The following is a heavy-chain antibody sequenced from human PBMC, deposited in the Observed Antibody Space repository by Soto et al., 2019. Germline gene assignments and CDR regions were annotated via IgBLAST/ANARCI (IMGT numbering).Heavy chain of an antibody. J-gene: IGHJ6*02. V-gene: IGHV4-30-4*01. CDR3: ARAMVRGANFHYYYGMDV. D-gene: IGHD3-10*01. CDR1: GGSISSGGYY. CDR2: ISYSGST. Sequence: SETLSLTCSVSGGSISSGGYYWSWIRQPPEKGLEWIGYISYSGSTYYNSSLKSRVSISLDTSKNLFSLKLNSVSAADTAVYYCARAMVRGANFHYYYGMDVWGQGTKVTVSS.